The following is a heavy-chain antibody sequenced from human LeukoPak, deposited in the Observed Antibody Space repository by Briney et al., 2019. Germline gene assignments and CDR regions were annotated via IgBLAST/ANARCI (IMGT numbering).Heavy chain of an antibody. CDR3: ARDSRVVPAASRNYYYYYYMDV. CDR2: IIPIFGTA. J-gene: IGHJ6*03. D-gene: IGHD2-2*01. CDR1: GGTFSSYA. Sequence: ASVKVSCKASGGTFSSYAISWVRQAPGQGLEWMGGIIPIFGTANYAQKFQGRVTITADESTSTAYMELSSLRSEDTAVYYCARDSRVVPAASRNYYYYYYMDVWGKGTTVTVFS. V-gene: IGHV1-69*13.